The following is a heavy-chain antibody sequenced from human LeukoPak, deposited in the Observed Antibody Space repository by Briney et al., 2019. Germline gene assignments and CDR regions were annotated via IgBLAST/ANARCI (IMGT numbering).Heavy chain of an antibody. CDR1: GFTFSSYW. CDR2: IQQDGTDK. D-gene: IGHD1-26*01. CDR3: AAGGRYGFLFDY. J-gene: IGHJ4*02. Sequence: GGSLRLSCAASGFTFSSYWMNWVRQAPGKGLEWVASIQQDGTDKYYVDSVKGRFTISRDNAKNSLYLQMSSLRAEDTAVYYCAAGGRYGFLFDYWGQGTLVTVSS. V-gene: IGHV3-7*02.